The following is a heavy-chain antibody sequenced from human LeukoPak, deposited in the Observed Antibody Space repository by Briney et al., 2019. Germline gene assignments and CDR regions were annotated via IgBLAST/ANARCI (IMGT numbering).Heavy chain of an antibody. CDR1: GFTFRGYT. V-gene: IGHV3-23*01. Sequence: GGSLRLSCTASGFTFRGYTMNWVRQAPGKGLEWVSAISKSSTYIKYADSVKGRFTISRDNSKNTLYLQMNSLRAEDTAVYYCAKLGPWINWYFGLWGRGTLVTVSS. D-gene: IGHD1-1*01. CDR2: ISKSSTYI. CDR3: AKLGPWINWYFGL. J-gene: IGHJ2*01.